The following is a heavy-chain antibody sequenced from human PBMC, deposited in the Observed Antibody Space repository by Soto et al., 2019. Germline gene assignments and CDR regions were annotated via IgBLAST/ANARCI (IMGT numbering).Heavy chain of an antibody. J-gene: IGHJ4*02. CDR2: IYHSGST. D-gene: IGHD3-22*01. CDR3: ARETYYYDSSGTYYFDY. V-gene: IGHV4-4*02. CDR1: GGSISSSNW. Sequence: QVQLQESGPGLVKPSGTLSLTCAVSGGSISSSNWWSWVRQPPGKGLEWIGEIYHSGSTNYNPSLKSRVTISVDKCKNQFSLKLSSVTAADTAVYYCARETYYYDSSGTYYFDYWGQGTLVTVSS.